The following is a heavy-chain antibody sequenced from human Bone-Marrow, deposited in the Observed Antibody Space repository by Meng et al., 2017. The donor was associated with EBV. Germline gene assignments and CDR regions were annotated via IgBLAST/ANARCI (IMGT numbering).Heavy chain of an antibody. V-gene: IGHV4-61*10. CDR3: AKIRSSTPGIVDD. CDR1: GLSDNIVTHH. D-gene: IGHD2/OR15-2a*01. J-gene: IGHJ4*02. CDR2: IYDTVTT. Sequence: QERLQGSGPGRVKPPETPSYTFFVSGLSDNIVTHHWSWIRQSAGKVLEWIGYIYDTVTTIYNPSLNSRVTILLETSKNQFSLRLHSVTTADTAVYYCAKIRSSTPGIVDDWGQGTLVTVSS.